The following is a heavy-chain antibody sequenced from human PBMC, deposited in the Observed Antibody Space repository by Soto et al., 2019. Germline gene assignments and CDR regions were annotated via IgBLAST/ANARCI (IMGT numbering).Heavy chain of an antibody. CDR1: GDTVSSYT. CDR2: IITILGIA. Sequence: QVQLVQSGAEVKKPGSSVQGSCKASGDTVSSYTSSWVRQAPGQGLEWMGRIITILGIANYAQKFQGRVTINAYKSTSTAYLELSSLRSEDTAVYYWASDLGYCSSTSCYGGLNYWGQGTLVTVSS. D-gene: IGHD2-2*01. V-gene: IGHV1-69*02. J-gene: IGHJ4*02. CDR3: ASDLGYCSSTSCYGGLNY.